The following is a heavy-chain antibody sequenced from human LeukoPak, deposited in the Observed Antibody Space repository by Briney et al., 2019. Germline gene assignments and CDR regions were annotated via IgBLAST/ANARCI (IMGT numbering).Heavy chain of an antibody. D-gene: IGHD3-10*01. CDR2: IYTSGST. CDR1: GGSISSGSYY. V-gene: IGHV4-61*02. Sequence: PSETLSLTCTVSGGSISSGSYYWSWIRQPAGKGLEWIGRIYTSGSTNYNPSLKSRVTISVDTSKNQFSLKLSSVTAADTAVYYCARENLPLLWFGEFPPVVGAFDIWGQGTMVTVSS. CDR3: ARENLPLLWFGEFPPVVGAFDI. J-gene: IGHJ3*02.